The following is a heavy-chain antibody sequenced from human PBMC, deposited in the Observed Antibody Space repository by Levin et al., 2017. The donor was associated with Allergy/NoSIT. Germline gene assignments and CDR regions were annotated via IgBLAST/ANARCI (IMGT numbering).Heavy chain of an antibody. D-gene: IGHD6-13*01. CDR1: GLPFSTHG. V-gene: IGHV3-33*01. Sequence: LSLTCAASGLPFSTHGMHWVRQAPGKGLEWVAVIWYDGSSQYYAGSVKGRFTISRDNSKNTLYLQMNSLRADDTAVYFCARGASSWFHFDSWGQGTLVTVSP. CDR2: IWYDGSSQ. CDR3: ARGASSWFHFDS. J-gene: IGHJ4*02.